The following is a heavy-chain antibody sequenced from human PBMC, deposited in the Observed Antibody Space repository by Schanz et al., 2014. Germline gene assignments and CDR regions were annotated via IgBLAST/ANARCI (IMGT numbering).Heavy chain of an antibody. D-gene: IGHD3-3*02. V-gene: IGHV4-34*01. J-gene: IGHJ6*02. Sequence: QVQLQQWGAGLLKPSETLSLTCAVYGGPFSGYFWSWIRQSPGKGLQWIGEIHHSGSIIYNPSLRSGVTISMDTSKNQFFRKVTSVTAADTAVYYCARHLVNAYGMDVWGRGTTVTVSS. CDR1: GGPFSGYF. CDR3: ARHLVNAYGMDV. CDR2: IHHSGSI.